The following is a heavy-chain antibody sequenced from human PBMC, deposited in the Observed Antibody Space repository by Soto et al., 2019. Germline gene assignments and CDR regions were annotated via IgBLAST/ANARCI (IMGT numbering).Heavy chain of an antibody. CDR3: ARGTLGYCSGGSCYSPCYYGMDV. Sequence: QVQLVQSGAEVKKPGSSVKVSCKASGGTFSSYAISWVRQAPGQGLEWMGGIIPIFGTANYAQKFQGRVTITADESTSTAYMELSSLRSEDTAVYYCARGTLGYCSGGSCYSPCYYGMDVWGQGTTVTVSS. V-gene: IGHV1-69*12. J-gene: IGHJ6*02. CDR1: GGTFSSYA. CDR2: IIPIFGTA. D-gene: IGHD2-15*01.